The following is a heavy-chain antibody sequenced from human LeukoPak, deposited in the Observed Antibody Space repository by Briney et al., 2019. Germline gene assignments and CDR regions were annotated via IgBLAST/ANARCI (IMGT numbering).Heavy chain of an antibody. J-gene: IGHJ2*01. CDR2: IYHGGST. CDR3: ARSMDTAISWYFDL. Sequence: SGTLSLTCAVSGGSISNINWWSWVRQPPGKGLEWIGEIYHGGSTNYNPSLKSRVTISLDKSKNQFPLKLSSVTAADTAVYYCARSMDTAISWYFDLWGRGTLVTVSS. V-gene: IGHV4-4*02. D-gene: IGHD5-18*01. CDR1: GGSISNINW.